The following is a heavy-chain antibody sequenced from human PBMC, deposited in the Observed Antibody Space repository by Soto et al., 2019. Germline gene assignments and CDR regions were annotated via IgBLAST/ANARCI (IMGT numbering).Heavy chain of an antibody. J-gene: IGHJ6*04. CDR2: INPETGGT. CDR3: ARERFQVISDGMDV. V-gene: IGHV1-2*02. D-gene: IGHD2-21*01. CDR1: GYTFTGYY. Sequence: ASVKVSCKASGYTFTGYYVHWVREAPGQGLEWMGWINPETGGTSYAQKFQGRVTLSRDTSINTAYLELSSLRFDDAAVYFCARERFQVISDGMDVWGEGTTVTVSS.